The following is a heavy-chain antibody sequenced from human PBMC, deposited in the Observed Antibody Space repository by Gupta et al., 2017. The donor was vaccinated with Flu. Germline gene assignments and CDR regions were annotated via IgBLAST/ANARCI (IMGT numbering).Heavy chain of an antibody. CDR3: ARGGGNYGVPDV. CDR2: ISSSSSYI. J-gene: IGHJ6*02. CDR1: GSPFSRYS. Sequence: EVQLVESGGGLVKPGGSLSLSCAAAGSPFSRYSMNWVRQAPGKGLEWVSSISSSSSYIYYADSVKGRFTISRDNAKNSLYLQMNSLRAEDTAVYYCARGGGNYGVPDVWGQGTTVTVSS. D-gene: IGHD4-17*01. V-gene: IGHV3-21*01.